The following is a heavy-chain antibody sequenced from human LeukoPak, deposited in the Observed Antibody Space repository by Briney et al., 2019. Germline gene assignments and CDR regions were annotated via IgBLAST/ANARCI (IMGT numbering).Heavy chain of an antibody. CDR1: GFTVSSNY. CDR3: ARAVPYYYDSSGYSTGFDP. CDR2: ISSSSSYI. D-gene: IGHD3-22*01. Sequence: PGGSLRLSCAASGFTVSSNYMSWVRQAPGRGLEWISSISSSSSYIYYADSVKGRSTISRDNAKNSLYLQMNSLRAEDTAVYYCARAVPYYYDSSGYSTGFDPWGQGTLVTVSS. V-gene: IGHV3-21*01. J-gene: IGHJ5*02.